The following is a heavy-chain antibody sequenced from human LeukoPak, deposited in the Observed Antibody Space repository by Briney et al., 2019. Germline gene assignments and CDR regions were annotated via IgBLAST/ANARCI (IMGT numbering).Heavy chain of an antibody. J-gene: IGHJ5*02. CDR3: ATEARGSSSSGGWFDP. CDR2: FDPEDGET. D-gene: IGHD6-6*01. CDR1: GYTLTELS. V-gene: IGHV1-24*01. Sequence: ASVKVSCKVSGYTLTELSMHWVRQAPGKGLEWMGGFDPEDGETIYAQKFQGRVAMTEDTSTDTAYMELSSLRSEDTAVYYCATEARGSSSSGGWFDPWGQGTLVTVSS.